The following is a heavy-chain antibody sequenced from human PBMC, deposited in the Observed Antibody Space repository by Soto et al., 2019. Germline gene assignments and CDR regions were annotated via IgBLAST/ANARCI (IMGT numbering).Heavy chain of an antibody. Sequence: PSETLSLTCTVSGGSVSSGSYYWSWIRQPPGKGLEWIGYIYYSGSTNYNPSLKSRVTISVDTSKNQFSPKLSSVTAADTAVYYCASLFTTRRAYYGMDVWGQGTTVTVSS. J-gene: IGHJ6*02. CDR3: ASLFTTRRAYYGMDV. CDR2: IYYSGST. V-gene: IGHV4-61*01. D-gene: IGHD2-2*01. CDR1: GGSVSSGSYY.